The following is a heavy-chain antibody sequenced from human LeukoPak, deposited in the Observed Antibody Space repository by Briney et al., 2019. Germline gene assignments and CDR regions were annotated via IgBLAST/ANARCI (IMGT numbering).Heavy chain of an antibody. CDR3: ARGDWRYGDFDS. D-gene: IGHD3-9*01. V-gene: IGHV4-39*07. CDR2: IYYIGNT. J-gene: IGHJ4*02. Sequence: SETLSLTCTVSGGSINNNLYYWGWVRQSPGKGLEWIGSIYYIGNTFYNASLRSRVSVSVHTSDNQFSLKLRSMTAVDTAIYYCARGDWRYGDFDSWGRGTLVTVSS. CDR1: GGSINNNLYY.